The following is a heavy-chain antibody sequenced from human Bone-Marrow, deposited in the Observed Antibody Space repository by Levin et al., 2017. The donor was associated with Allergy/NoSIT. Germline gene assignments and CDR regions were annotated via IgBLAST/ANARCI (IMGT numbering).Heavy chain of an antibody. CDR1: GFTFNNYA. Sequence: QTGGSLRLSCSASGFTFNNYAMNWVRQAPGKGLEWVSHISASGYSTYYAESVKGRFTISRDNSKNTLYLQMNSLRADDTAVYYCANPRRDCSGGSCYPDSFDPWGQGTLVTVSS. J-gene: IGHJ5*02. D-gene: IGHD2-15*01. V-gene: IGHV3-23*01. CDR3: ANPRRDCSGGSCYPDSFDP. CDR2: ISASGYST.